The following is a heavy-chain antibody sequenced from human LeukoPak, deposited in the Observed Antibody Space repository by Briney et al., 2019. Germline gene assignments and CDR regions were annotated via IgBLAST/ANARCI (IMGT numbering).Heavy chain of an antibody. Sequence: SETLSLTCAVYGGSFSGYYWSWIRQPPGKGLEWIGEINHSGSTNYNPSLKSRVTISVDTSKNQFSLKLSSVTAADTAVYYCAQYCSGGSCYSGYDYWGQGTLVTVSS. CDR1: GGSFSGYY. J-gene: IGHJ4*02. CDR3: AQYCSGGSCYSGYDY. D-gene: IGHD2-15*01. V-gene: IGHV4-34*01. CDR2: INHSGST.